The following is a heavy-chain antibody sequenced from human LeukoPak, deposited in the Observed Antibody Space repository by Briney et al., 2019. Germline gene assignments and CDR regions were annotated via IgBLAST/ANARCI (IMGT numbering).Heavy chain of an antibody. D-gene: IGHD6-6*01. CDR1: GFTFSSYS. J-gene: IGHJ4*02. Sequence: KTGGSLRLSCAASGFTFSSYSMNWVRQAPGKGLEWVSSISSSSSYIYYADSVKGRFTISRDNAKNSLYLQMNSLRAEDTAVYYCSRERIAARPFDYWRQGTLVTVSS. CDR2: ISSSSSYI. V-gene: IGHV3-21*01. CDR3: SRERIAARPFDY.